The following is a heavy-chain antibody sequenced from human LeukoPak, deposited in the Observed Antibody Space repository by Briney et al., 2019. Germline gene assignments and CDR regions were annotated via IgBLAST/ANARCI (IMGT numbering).Heavy chain of an antibody. D-gene: IGHD5-18*01. J-gene: IGHJ4*02. V-gene: IGHV3-7*01. CDR3: ARPGGYTYGFFDY. CDR2: INQDTSEK. Sequence: GGSLRLSCATSGFTFSSYWMSWVRQAPGKGLEWVAHINQDTSEKYYVDSVKGRFTISRDNAKNSLYLQMNSLRVEDTAVYYCARPGGYTYGFFDYWGQGTLATVSS. CDR1: GFTFSSYW.